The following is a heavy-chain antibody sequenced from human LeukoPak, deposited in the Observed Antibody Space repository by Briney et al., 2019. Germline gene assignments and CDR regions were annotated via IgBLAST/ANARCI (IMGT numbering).Heavy chain of an antibody. CDR2: ISAYNGNT. D-gene: IGHD3-10*01. CDR1: GYTFTSYG. V-gene: IGHV1-18*01. Sequence: ASVKVSCKASGYTFTSYGISWVRQAPGQGLEWMGWISAYNGNTNYAQKLQGRVTMTTDTSTSTAYMELRSLRSDDTAVYYCARACAIWFGEYHKNWFDPWGQGTLVTVSS. CDR3: ARACAIWFGEYHKNWFDP. J-gene: IGHJ5*02.